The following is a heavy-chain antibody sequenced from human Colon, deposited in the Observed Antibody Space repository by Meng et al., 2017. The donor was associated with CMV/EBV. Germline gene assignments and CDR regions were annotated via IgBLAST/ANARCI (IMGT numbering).Heavy chain of an antibody. V-gene: IGHV4-59*01. J-gene: IGHJ6*02. D-gene: IGHD1-1*01. CDR2: IYYSGST. Sequence: GSLRLSCTVSGDSISGYYWSWIRQPPGKGLEWFGYIYYSGSTNTNYNPSLKSRVTISVDTSKNQFSLKLSSVTAADTAVYYCARYKHMDVWGQGTTVTVSS. CDR1: GDSISGYY. CDR3: ARYKHMDV.